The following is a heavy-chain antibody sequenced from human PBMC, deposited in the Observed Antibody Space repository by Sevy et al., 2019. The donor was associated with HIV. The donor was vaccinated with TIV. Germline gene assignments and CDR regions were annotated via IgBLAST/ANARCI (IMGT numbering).Heavy chain of an antibody. D-gene: IGHD2-21*01. V-gene: IGHV4-30-2*01. CDR3: ARAEAFGLLKNVFDL. Sequence: SETLSLTCEVSGDSMNSATYSWSWIRQPPGGGLEWIGYVYFSGGIYYNPSLESRVTISVDRSRNDFSLKLTSVTSADTAVYYCARAEAFGLLKNVFDLWGQGITVTVSS. CDR2: VYFSGGI. CDR1: GDSMNSATYS. J-gene: IGHJ3*01.